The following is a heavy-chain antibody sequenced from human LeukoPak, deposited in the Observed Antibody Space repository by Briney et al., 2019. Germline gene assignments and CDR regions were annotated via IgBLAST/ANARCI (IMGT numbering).Heavy chain of an antibody. CDR1: GYTFTDYY. J-gene: IGHJ5*02. CDR2: INPNSGGT. V-gene: IGHV1-2*06. D-gene: IGHD6-13*01. CDR3: AKCGDFIAASYNWFDP. Sequence: VASVKVSCKASGYTFTDYYMHWVRQAPGQGLEWMGRINPNSGGTKYAQKFQGRVTMTRDTFISTAYMELNRLTSDDTAVYYCAKCGDFIAASYNWFDPWGPGTLVTVSS.